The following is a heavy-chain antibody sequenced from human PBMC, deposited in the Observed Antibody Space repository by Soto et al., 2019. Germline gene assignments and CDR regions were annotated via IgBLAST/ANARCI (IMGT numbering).Heavy chain of an antibody. V-gene: IGHV4-34*01. D-gene: IGHD3-22*01. CDR3: AIALYFDSSGSTTYYVYY. Sequence: PSETLSLTCAVYGGSFSGYYWSWIRQPPGKGLEWIGEINHSGSTNYNPSLKSRVTISVGTSKNQFSLELTSVTAADTAVYDCAIALYFDSSGSTTYYVYYWGQGALVAV. CDR2: INHSGST. CDR1: GGSFSGYY. J-gene: IGHJ4*02.